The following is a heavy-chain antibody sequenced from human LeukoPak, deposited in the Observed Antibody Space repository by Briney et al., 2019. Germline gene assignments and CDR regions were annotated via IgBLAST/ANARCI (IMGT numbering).Heavy chain of an antibody. D-gene: IGHD2-2*02. Sequence: GGSLRLSCAVSGFTFSNYWMSWVRQAPGKGLEWVANIKQDGSEKYYVDSVKGRFTISRDNAKNSLYLQMNSLRAEDRAVYYCARDRCSSTSCFTDYWGQGTLVTVSS. CDR3: ARDRCSSTSCFTDY. J-gene: IGHJ4*02. CDR2: IKQDGSEK. CDR1: GFTFSNYW. V-gene: IGHV3-7*04.